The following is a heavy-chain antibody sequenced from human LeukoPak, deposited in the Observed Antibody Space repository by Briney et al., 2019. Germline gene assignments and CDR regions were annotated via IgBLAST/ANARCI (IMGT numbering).Heavy chain of an antibody. V-gene: IGHV3-21*01. D-gene: IGHD3-9*01. CDR1: GFTFSSYS. J-gene: IGHJ6*03. CDR3: ARVNDILTGYYMDV. CDR2: ISSSSSYI. Sequence: PGGSLRLSCAPSGFTFSSYSMKGVRQAPGKGLEWVSSISSSSSYIYYADSVKGRFTISRDNAKNSLYLQMNSLRAEDTAVYYCARVNDILTGYYMDVWGKGTTVTVSS.